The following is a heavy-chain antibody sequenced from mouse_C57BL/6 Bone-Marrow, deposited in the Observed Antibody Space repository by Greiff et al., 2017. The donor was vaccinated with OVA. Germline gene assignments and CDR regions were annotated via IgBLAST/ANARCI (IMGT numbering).Heavy chain of an antibody. J-gene: IGHJ1*03. CDR3: ARDYYGSSYDWYFDV. CDR2: INPDSSTI. V-gene: IGHV4-1*01. Sequence: EADGVDFSRYWMSWVRRAPGKGLEWIGEINPDSSTINYAPSLKDKFIISRDNAKNTLYLQMSKVRSEDTALYYCARDYYGSSYDWYFDVWGTGTTVTVSS. D-gene: IGHD1-1*01. CDR1: GVDFSRYW.